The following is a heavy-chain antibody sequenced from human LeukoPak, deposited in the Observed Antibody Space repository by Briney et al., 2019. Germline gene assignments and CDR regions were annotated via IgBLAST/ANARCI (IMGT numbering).Heavy chain of an antibody. V-gene: IGHV3-48*03. Sequence: GGSLRLSCAASGFTYSSAEMNSVRQAPGKGLEWVSYIGSSGSRIYYADSVKGRFTISRDSAKNSLYLQMDSLRAEDTAVYYCATTIVSAGNYWGRETLVTVSS. CDR2: IGSSGSRI. CDR3: ATTIVSAGNY. J-gene: IGHJ4*01. CDR1: GFTYSSAE. D-gene: IGHD5/OR15-5a*01.